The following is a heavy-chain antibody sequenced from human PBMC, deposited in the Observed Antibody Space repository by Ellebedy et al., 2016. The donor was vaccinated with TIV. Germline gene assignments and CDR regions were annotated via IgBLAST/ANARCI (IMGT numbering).Heavy chain of an antibody. CDR2: IRSKGNNYAT. V-gene: IGHV3-73*01. D-gene: IGHD3-22*01. Sequence: GESLKISCAASGFTFSDSAIHWVRQASGKGLEWVGRIRSKGNNYATVYGGSVKGRFIISREDSKNMAFLQMNRLKTEDTALYYCVRRQVDSSGSAWGQGTLVTVSS. CDR3: VRRQVDSSGSA. J-gene: IGHJ5*02. CDR1: GFTFSDSA.